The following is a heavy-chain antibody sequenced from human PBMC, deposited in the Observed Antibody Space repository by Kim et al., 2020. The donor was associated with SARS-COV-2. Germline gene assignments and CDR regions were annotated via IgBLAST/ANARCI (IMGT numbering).Heavy chain of an antibody. CDR2: INHSGST. V-gene: IGHV4-34*01. J-gene: IGHJ5*02. D-gene: IGHD6-19*01. Sequence: SETLSLTCAVYGGSFSGYYWSWIRQPPGKGLEWIGEINHSGSTNYNPSLKSRVTISVDTSKNQFSLKLSSVTAADTAVYYCARGPVSGWYKSVRWFDPWGQGTLVTVSS. CDR1: GGSFSGYY. CDR3: ARGPVSGWYKSVRWFDP.